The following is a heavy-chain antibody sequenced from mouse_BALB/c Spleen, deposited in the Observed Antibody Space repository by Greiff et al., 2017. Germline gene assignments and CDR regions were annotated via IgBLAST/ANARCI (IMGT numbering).Heavy chain of an antibody. J-gene: IGHJ4*01. V-gene: IGHV2-6-4*01. Sequence: QVQLKQSGPGLVAPSQSLSITCTVSGFSLSSYSVHWVRQPPGKGLEWLGMIWGGGSTDYNSALKSRLSISKDNSKSQVVLKMNSLQTDDTAMYYCATSLTGTRAMDYWGQGTSVTVSA. D-gene: IGHD4-1*01. CDR2: IWGGGST. CDR1: GFSLSSYS. CDR3: ATSLTGTRAMDY.